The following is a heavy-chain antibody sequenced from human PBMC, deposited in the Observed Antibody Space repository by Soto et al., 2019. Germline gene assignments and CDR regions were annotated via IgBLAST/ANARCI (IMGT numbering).Heavy chain of an antibody. CDR1: VVSISSGGYY. CDR2: IYYSGST. V-gene: IGHV4-31*03. D-gene: IGHD7-27*01. CDR3: ARDEARHGDRAGYYYYGMEV. J-gene: IGHJ6*02. Sequence: SETLSLTCTFSVVSISSGGYYWSWIRQHPGKGLEWIGYIYYSGSTYYNPSLKSRVTISVDTSKNQFSLKLSSVTAADTAVYYCARDEARHGDRAGYYYYGMEVWAQGTTVTGSS.